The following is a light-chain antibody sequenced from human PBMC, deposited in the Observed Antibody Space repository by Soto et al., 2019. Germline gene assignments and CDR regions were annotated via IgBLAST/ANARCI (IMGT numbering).Light chain of an antibody. CDR1: SSDVGGYNY. Sequence: QSALTQPASVSGSPGQSITISCTGTSSDVGGYNYVSWYQQHPGKAPKLMIYGVRNRPSGVSKRFSASKSGNTASLTISGLQAEYEADYYCSSYTSSSTLVFGGGTKLTVL. CDR3: SSYTSSSTLV. V-gene: IGLV2-14*03. CDR2: GVR. J-gene: IGLJ3*02.